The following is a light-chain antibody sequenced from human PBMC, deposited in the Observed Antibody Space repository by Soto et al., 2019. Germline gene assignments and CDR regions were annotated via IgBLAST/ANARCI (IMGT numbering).Light chain of an antibody. J-gene: IGKJ4*01. V-gene: IGKV3-20*01. CDR1: QSVSTNS. CDR3: QQYGSSVLT. CDR2: GAS. Sequence: EIVLTQSPDTLSLSPGERATLSCRASQSVSTNSLAWYQQKRGQATRPLIYGASRRATGTPDRFSGSGSGTDFTLVISRLEPEEFAVYYCQQYGSSVLTVGGGTKVDIK.